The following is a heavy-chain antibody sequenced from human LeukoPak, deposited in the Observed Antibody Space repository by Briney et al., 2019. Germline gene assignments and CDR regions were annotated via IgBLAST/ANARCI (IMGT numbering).Heavy chain of an antibody. V-gene: IGHV3-7*01. J-gene: IGHJ4*02. CDR3: ARRGIISGWYWAYYFDY. CDR2: IEQDGGET. CDR1: GFTFSSYW. D-gene: IGHD6-19*01. Sequence: GGSLRLSCAASGFTFSSYWMTWVRQAPGKGLEWVANIEQDGGETYYVDSVKGRFTISRDNAKNSLSLQMNSLRAEDTAVYYCARRGIISGWYWAYYFDYWGQGTLVTVSS.